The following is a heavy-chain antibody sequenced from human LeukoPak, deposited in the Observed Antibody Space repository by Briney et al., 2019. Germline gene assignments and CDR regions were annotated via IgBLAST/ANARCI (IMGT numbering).Heavy chain of an antibody. CDR2: ISGSGGST. J-gene: IGHJ4*02. Sequence: PGGSLRLSCAASGFTFSSYAMSWVRQAPGRGLEWVSAISGSGGSTYYADSVKGRFTISRDNSKNTLYLQMNSLRAEDTAVYYCAKVGAAAGEFDYWGQGTLVTVSS. D-gene: IGHD6-13*01. V-gene: IGHV3-23*01. CDR3: AKVGAAAGEFDY. CDR1: GFTFSSYA.